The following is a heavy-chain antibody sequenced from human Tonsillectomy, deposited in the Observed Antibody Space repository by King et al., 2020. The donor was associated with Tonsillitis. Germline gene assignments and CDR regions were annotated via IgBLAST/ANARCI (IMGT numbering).Heavy chain of an antibody. D-gene: IGHD6-13*01. CDR2: INAGNGYT. Sequence: QLVQSGAEVKKPGASVKLSCKASGVSFISYAMYWVRQAPGQRLEWMGWINAGNGYTKYSQKFQGRVAISRDTSASTAYMELSSLRSEDSAVYYCARNTSSWHFDYWGQGTLVTVSS. CDR1: GVSFISYA. J-gene: IGHJ4*02. V-gene: IGHV1-3*01. CDR3: ARNTSSWHFDY.